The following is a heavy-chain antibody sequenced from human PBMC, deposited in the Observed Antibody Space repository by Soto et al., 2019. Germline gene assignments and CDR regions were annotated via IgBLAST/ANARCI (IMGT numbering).Heavy chain of an antibody. CDR2: MNPNSGNT. V-gene: IGHV1-8*01. Sequence: GASVKVSCNASGYTFTSYDINWVRQATGQGLEWMGWMNPNSGNTGYAQKFQGRVTMTRNTSISTAYMELSSLRSEDTAVYYCAMGLGGSLYESGRYGMDVWGQGTTVTVSS. CDR1: GYTFTSYD. D-gene: IGHD6-13*01. CDR3: AMGLGGSLYESGRYGMDV. J-gene: IGHJ6*02.